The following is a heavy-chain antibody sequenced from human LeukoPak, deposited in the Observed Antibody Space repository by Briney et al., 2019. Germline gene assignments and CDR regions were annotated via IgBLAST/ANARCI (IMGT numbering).Heavy chain of an antibody. CDR2: ISSGGRTI. CDR1: GFTFSDYY. V-gene: IGHV3-11*04. D-gene: IGHD2-15*01. CDR3: ARPVVAATTPDTFDI. J-gene: IGHJ3*02. Sequence: GGSLRLSCAASGFTFSDYYMSWIRQAPGKGLEWVSYISSGGRTIYYADSVKGRFTMSRDNAKNSLYLQMNSLRAEDTAVYYCARPVVAATTPDTFDIWGQGTMVTVSS.